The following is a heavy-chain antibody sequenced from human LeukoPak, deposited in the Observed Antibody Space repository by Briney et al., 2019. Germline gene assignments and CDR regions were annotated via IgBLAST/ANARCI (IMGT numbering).Heavy chain of an antibody. D-gene: IGHD3-22*01. V-gene: IGHV4-31*03. CDR3: AKAGSYYDTLYDA. CDR1: GGSISSGDYY. J-gene: IGHJ5*02. Sequence: SGTLSLTCTVSGGSISSGDYYWSWIRQPPGKGLEWIGYIYYSGSTYYNPSLKSRVTISVDTSKNQFSLKLSSVTAADTAVYYCAKAGSYYDTLYDAWGQGTLVTVSS. CDR2: IYYSGST.